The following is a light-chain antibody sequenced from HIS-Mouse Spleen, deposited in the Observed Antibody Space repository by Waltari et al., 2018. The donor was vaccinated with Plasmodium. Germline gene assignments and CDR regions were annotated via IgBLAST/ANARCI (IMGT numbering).Light chain of an antibody. CDR1: SSDVGGYNY. CDR2: DVS. CDR3: CSYAGSYTLV. Sequence: QSALTQPRSVSGSPGQSVTISCTGTSSDVGGYNYVSWYQQHPGNAPKLMVYDVSKRASVVPDRFSGAKAGNTCSLTISGLQAEDEADYYCCSYAGSYTLVFGGGTKLTVL. V-gene: IGLV2-11*01. J-gene: IGLJ2*01.